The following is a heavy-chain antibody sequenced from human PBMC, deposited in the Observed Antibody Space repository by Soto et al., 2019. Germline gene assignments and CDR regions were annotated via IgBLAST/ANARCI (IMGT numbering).Heavy chain of an antibody. V-gene: IGHV4-61*01. CDR1: GGSVSIGSYY. J-gene: IGHJ5*02. CDR3: ASQSTVSA. Sequence: PSETLCLTCTVCGGSVSIGSYYWSRIRQRPGTGLEWIGYIYYSGSTNYNPSLKSRVTISVDTSKNQFSLELSSVAAAGTATYLCASQSTVSAWGQGTLVTVSS. D-gene: IGHD4-17*01. CDR2: IYYSGST.